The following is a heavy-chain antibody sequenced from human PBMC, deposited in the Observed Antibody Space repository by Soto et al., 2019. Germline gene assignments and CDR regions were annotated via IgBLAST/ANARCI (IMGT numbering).Heavy chain of an antibody. D-gene: IGHD1-20*01. CDR1: GYSFTNHL. CDR3: VRQIDPRTWQFNL. V-gene: IGHV5-10-1*01. J-gene: IGHJ4*02. CDR2: IDPMYSYT. Sequence: VASLKISCKVLGYSFTNHLINWVRQMPGKGLEWMGRIDPMYSYTTYGPSSQGHVTIPTNSSISFASLQWGSLKASDTARYSCVRQIDPRTWQFNLGAQGSLVTFS.